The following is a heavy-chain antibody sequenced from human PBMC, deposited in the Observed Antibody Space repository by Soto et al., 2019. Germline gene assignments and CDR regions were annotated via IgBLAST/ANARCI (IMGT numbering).Heavy chain of an antibody. CDR2: INPKTAAT. D-gene: IGHD1-26*01. J-gene: IGHJ6*02. CDR3: ARIKWGLDYYSGMDV. CDR1: GYTFSDDF. V-gene: IGHV1-2*02. Sequence: GASVKVSCKASGYTFSDDFIQWLRQAPGQGLEWVAWINPKTAATNYAKKFQDRVTLTSDTSFSTAYLELTRLRPDDTAVYYCARIKWGLDYYSGMDVWGQGTAVTVSS.